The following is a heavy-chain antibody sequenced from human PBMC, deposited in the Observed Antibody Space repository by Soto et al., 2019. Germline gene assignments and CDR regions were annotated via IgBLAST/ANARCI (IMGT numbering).Heavy chain of an antibody. CDR1: GFIFSTYS. CDR3: TKEYIVGTTWGYFES. Sequence: QVQLVQSGGGVVQPGRSLRLSCVASGFIFSTYSMHWVRQVPGKGLEWVAHISYDGSNEYYADSVKGRFTVSRDNAKNTLDLQMSGLKTEDTALYYCTKEYIVGTTWGYFESWGQGALVIVSS. D-gene: IGHD1-1*01. J-gene: IGHJ4*02. V-gene: IGHV3-30*18. CDR2: ISYDGSNE.